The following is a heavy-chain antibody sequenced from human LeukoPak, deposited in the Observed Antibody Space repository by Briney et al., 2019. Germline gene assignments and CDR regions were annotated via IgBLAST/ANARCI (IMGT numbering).Heavy chain of an antibody. D-gene: IGHD3-10*01. CDR1: VYTFTIYD. Sequence: GASVTVSCTSSVYTFTIYDINWVRQAPGQGLEWMGWMNPNSGNTGYAQKFQGRVTMTRNTSISTAYMELSSLRSEDTAVYYCARQXYYYGSGDTDYWGQGTLVTVSS. V-gene: IGHV1-8*01. J-gene: IGHJ4*02. CDR3: ARQXYYYGSGDTDY. CDR2: MNPNSGNT.